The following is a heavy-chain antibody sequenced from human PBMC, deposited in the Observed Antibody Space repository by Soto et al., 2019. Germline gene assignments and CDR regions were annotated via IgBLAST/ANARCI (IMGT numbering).Heavy chain of an antibody. CDR2: IYYSGST. V-gene: IGHV4-59*08. J-gene: IGHJ4*02. Sequence: SETLSLTCTVSGVSISSYYWSWIRQPPGKGLEWIGYIYYSGSTNYNPSLKSRVTISVDTSKNQFSLKLSSVTAADTAVYYCARLLYSSGWYWGFDYWGQGTLVTVSS. CDR3: ARLLYSSGWYWGFDY. D-gene: IGHD6-19*01. CDR1: GVSISSYY.